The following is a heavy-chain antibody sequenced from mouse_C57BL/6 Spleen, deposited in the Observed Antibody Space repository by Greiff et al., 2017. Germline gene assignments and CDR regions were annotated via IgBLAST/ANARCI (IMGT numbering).Heavy chain of an antibody. D-gene: IGHD2-1*01. CDR2: IRSKSNNYAT. CDR3: VRDGNYVSWFAY. V-gene: IGHV10-1*01. Sequence: GGGLVQPKGSLKLSCAASGFSFNTYAMNWVRQAPGKGLEWVARIRSKSNNYATYYADSVKDRFTISRDDSESMLYLQMNNLKTEDTAMYYCVRDGNYVSWFAYWGQGTLVTVSA. J-gene: IGHJ3*01. CDR1: GFSFNTYA.